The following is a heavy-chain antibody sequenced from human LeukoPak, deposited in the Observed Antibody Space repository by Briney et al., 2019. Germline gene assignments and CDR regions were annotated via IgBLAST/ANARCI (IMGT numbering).Heavy chain of an antibody. CDR1: GFTFGDYA. V-gene: IGHV3-49*04. D-gene: IGHD6-25*01. CDR2: IRSKAYGGTT. Sequence: GGSLRLSCTASGFTFGDYAMSWVRQAPGKGLEWVGFIRSKAYGGTTEYAASVKGRFTFSRDDSKSIAYLQMNSLKTEDTAVYYCTRDRGFYYFDYWGQGTLVTVSS. J-gene: IGHJ4*02. CDR3: TRDRGFYYFDY.